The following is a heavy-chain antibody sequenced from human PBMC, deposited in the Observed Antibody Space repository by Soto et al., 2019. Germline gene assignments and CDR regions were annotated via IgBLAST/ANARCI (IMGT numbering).Heavy chain of an antibody. V-gene: IGHV1-69*13. Sequence: ASLKVSCKASGGTFSSYAISWVRQAPGQGLEWMGGILPIFGTANYAQKFQGRATITADESTSTAYMELSSLRSEDTAVYYCARDMSSIVGASPYRVSFDYWGQGTLVTVSS. CDR3: ARDMSSIVGASPYRVSFDY. CDR1: GGTFSSYA. CDR2: ILPIFGTA. J-gene: IGHJ4*02. D-gene: IGHD1-26*01.